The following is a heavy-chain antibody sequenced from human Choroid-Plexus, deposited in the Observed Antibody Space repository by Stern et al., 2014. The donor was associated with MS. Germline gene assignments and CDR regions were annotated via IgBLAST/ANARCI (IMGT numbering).Heavy chain of an antibody. CDR1: GFTFGSCA. D-gene: IGHD2/OR15-2a*01. J-gene: IGHJ5*02. CDR3: AKDRQYLTYFFDH. Sequence: VQLVESGGGVAQPGRPLRLSCVASGFTFGSCAMHWVRQAPGTGLGWVAGVSYDGSNKYYADSVKGRFTISRDNSQNTLYMQMSSLRPEDTAVYYCAKDRQYLTYFFDHWGQGSLVTVSS. V-gene: IGHV3-30*18. CDR2: VSYDGSNK.